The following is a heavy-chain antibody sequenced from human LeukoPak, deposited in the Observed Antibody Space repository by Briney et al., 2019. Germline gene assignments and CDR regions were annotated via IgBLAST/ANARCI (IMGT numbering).Heavy chain of an antibody. CDR1: GFTFSSYS. V-gene: IGHV3-21*01. D-gene: IGHD1-26*01. CDR3: ARETQVGATVDY. CDR2: ISSSSSYI. J-gene: IGHJ4*02. Sequence: GGSLRLSCAASGFTFSSYSMNWVRQAPGKGLEWVSSISSSSSYIYYADSVKGQFTISRDNAKNSLYLQMNSLRAEDTAVYYCARETQVGATVDYWGQGTLVTVSS.